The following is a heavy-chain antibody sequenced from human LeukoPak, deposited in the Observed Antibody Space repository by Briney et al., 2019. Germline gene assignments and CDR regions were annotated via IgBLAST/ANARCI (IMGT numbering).Heavy chain of an antibody. CDR2: INSDGSST. CDR1: GITFGSYW. V-gene: IGHV3-74*01. D-gene: IGHD2-2*01. Sequence: GGSLRLSCAASGITFGSYWMSWVRQAPGKGLVWVSRINSDGSSTSYADSVKGRFTISRDNAKNTLYLQMNSLRAEDTAVYYCALGFCSSTSCESRSSGFDYWGQGTLVTVSS. J-gene: IGHJ4*02. CDR3: ALGFCSSTSCESRSSGFDY.